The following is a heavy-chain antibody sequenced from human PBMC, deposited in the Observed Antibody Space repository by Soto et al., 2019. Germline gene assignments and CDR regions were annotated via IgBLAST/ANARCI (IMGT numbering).Heavy chain of an antibody. CDR2: IYYSGRT. D-gene: IGHD3-22*01. Sequence: SETLSLTCTASGGSISTDYWSWIRQTPGKGLEWIGHIYYSGRTSYKPSLKSRVSISADTSKNQFSLKVSSVTAADTAVYYCGRGAYYYDCSGYFFDSWGQGALVAVFS. CDR3: GRGAYYYDCSGYFFDS. CDR1: GGSISTDY. V-gene: IGHV4-59*01. J-gene: IGHJ4*02.